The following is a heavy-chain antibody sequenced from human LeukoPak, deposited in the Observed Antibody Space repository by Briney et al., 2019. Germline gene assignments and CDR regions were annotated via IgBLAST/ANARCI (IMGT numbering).Heavy chain of an antibody. CDR3: ARDSSPASGLDI. Sequence: PGGSLRLSCVASGFTVSSNYMSWVRQAPGKGLEWVSVIYSGGSTYYADSVKGRFTISRDDSKNTLYLQMNSLRAEDTAVYYCARDSSPASGLDIWGQGTMVTVSS. CDR1: GFTVSSNY. J-gene: IGHJ3*02. D-gene: IGHD1-26*01. CDR2: IYSGGST. V-gene: IGHV3-53*01.